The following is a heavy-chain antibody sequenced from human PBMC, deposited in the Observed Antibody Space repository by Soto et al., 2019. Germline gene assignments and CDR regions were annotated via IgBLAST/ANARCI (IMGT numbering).Heavy chain of an antibody. CDR2: ISAYNGNT. CDR1: GYTFTSYG. Sequence: ASVKVSCKASGYTFTSYGISWVRQAPGQGLEWMGWISAYNGNTNYAQKLLGRVTMTTDTSTSTAYMELRSLRSDDTAVYYCARVSVAGTFLVNYYGMDVWGQGTTVTVSS. CDR3: ARVSVAGTFLVNYYGMDV. V-gene: IGHV1-18*01. D-gene: IGHD6-19*01. J-gene: IGHJ6*02.